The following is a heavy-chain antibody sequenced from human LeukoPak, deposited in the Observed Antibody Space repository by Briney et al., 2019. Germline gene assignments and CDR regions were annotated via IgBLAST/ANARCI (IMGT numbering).Heavy chain of an antibody. Sequence: SDTLSLTCTVSGGFIISYLWNWIRQPAGKGREWIVRIYASGSTTYNPSLKSRVTMSVGTPSNQFSLKLTSVPAADTAVYYCARDLGISPGFDYWGQGTLVTVSS. CDR2: IYASGST. V-gene: IGHV4-4*07. J-gene: IGHJ4*02. CDR1: GGFIISYL. CDR3: ARDLGISPGFDY. D-gene: IGHD7-27*01.